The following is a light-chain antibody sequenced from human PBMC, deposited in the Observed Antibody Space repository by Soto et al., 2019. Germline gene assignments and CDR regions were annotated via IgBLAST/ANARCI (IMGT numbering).Light chain of an antibody. Sequence: EIVLTQSPGTLYLSPGERATFSCRTSQTINTEFLAWYQQRPGLALRLLIHGTSNRATGIPDRFSGSGSGTDFTLTISALEPEDFAVYYCRRCSSSPLHAFGQGTKLEI. CDR1: QTINTEF. J-gene: IGKJ2*01. CDR3: RRCSSSPLHA. V-gene: IGKV3-20*01. CDR2: GTS.